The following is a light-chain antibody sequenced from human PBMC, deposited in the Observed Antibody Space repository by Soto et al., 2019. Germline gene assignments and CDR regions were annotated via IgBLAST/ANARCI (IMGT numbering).Light chain of an antibody. J-gene: IGLJ1*01. CDR1: SGDVGTYNY. Sequence: QSALTQPASVSWSPGQSITISCTGTSGDVGTYNYVSWYLQHPGKAPKLMIYDVSNRPSGVSNRLSGSKSGNTASLTISGLQAEDEADYYWSSYSSSSTRYVVGTGTKVTVL. V-gene: IGLV2-14*01. CDR3: SSYSSSSTRYV. CDR2: DVS.